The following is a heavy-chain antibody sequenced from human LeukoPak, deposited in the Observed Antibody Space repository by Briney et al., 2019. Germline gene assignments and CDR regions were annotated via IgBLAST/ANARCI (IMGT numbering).Heavy chain of an antibody. J-gene: IGHJ3*02. V-gene: IGHV3-7*01. CDR1: GFTFSNYW. Sequence: PGGSLRLSCAASGFTFSNYWMSWVRQAPGKGLEWVANIKQDGSEKYYVDSVKGRFTISRDNAKNSLYLQMNSLRAEDTAVYYCARDPGIQLWPGAFGIWGQGTMVTVSS. CDR3: ARDPGIQLWPGAFGI. D-gene: IGHD5-18*01. CDR2: IKQDGSEK.